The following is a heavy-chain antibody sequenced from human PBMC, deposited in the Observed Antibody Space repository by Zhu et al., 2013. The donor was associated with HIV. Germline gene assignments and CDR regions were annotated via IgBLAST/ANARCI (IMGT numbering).Heavy chain of an antibody. CDR1: GGSFSGYF. CDR3: ARVPGGGYPGY. Sequence: QVQLQQWGAGLLKPSETLSLTCAVYGGSFSGYFWAWIRQPPGKGLEWIGYIYYSGSTNYNPSLKSRVTISVDTSKNQFSLKLSSVTAADTAVYYCARVPGGGYPGYWGQGTLVTVSS. J-gene: IGHJ4*02. V-gene: IGHV4-34*11. D-gene: IGHD5-12*01. CDR2: IYYSGST.